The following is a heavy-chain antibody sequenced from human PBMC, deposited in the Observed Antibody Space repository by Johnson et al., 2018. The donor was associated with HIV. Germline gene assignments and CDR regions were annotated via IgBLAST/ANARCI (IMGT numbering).Heavy chain of an antibody. Sequence: VQLVESGGGVVQHGRSLRLSCAASGFTFSSYAMHWVRQAPGKGLEWVAVISYDGSNKYYPNSLKGRFTISRDNSKNTLYLQMNSLRAEDTAVYYCARGITMIVVVKGDAFDIWGQGTMVTVSS. D-gene: IGHD3-22*01. CDR1: GFTFSSYA. CDR2: ISYDGSNK. V-gene: IGHV3-30-3*01. J-gene: IGHJ3*02. CDR3: ARGITMIVVVKGDAFDI.